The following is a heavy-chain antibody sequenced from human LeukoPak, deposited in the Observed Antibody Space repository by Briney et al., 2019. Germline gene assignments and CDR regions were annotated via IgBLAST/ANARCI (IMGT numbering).Heavy chain of an antibody. V-gene: IGHV3-53*04. CDR3: ARREEYCSSTSCYGDYYYGMDV. D-gene: IGHD2-2*01. CDR2: IYSGGST. J-gene: IGHJ6*02. Sequence: GGSLRLSCAASGFTVSSNYMSWVRQAPGKGLEWVSVIYSGGSTYYADSVKGRFTISRHNSKNTLYLQMNSLRAEDTAVYYCARREEYCSSTSCYGDYYYGMDVWGQGTTVTVSS. CDR1: GFTVSSNY.